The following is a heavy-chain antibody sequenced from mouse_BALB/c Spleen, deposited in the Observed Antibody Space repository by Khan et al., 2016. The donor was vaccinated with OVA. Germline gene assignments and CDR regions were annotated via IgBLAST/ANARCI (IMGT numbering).Heavy chain of an antibody. J-gene: IGHJ4*01. CDR2: ILRGGST. CDR3: DRSYLSDGNYGDYYSMDY. D-gene: IGHD2-1*01. Sequence: QVQLKQSGPGLVQPSQSLSITCTVSGFSLTSYAVPWVRQSPGKGLEWLGVILRGGSTDYNSAFISRLTISKDNSKSQVFFKMNSLQTNDEAVYYCDRSYLSDGNYGDYYSMDYWGQGTSVTVSS. V-gene: IGHV2-2*02. CDR1: GFSLTSYA.